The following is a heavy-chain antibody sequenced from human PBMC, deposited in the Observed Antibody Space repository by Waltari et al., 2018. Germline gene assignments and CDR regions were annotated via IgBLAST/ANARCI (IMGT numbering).Heavy chain of an antibody. D-gene: IGHD6-13*01. CDR2: IYYSGST. Sequence: QVQLQESGPGLVKPSETLSLTCTVSGGSISSYYWSWIRQPPGKGLEWIGYIYYSGSTNYVPSLKSRVTISVDTSKNQFSLKLSSVTAADTAVYYCARFPFEYSSSPGWFDPWGQGTLVTVSS. J-gene: IGHJ5*02. V-gene: IGHV4-59*01. CDR3: ARFPFEYSSSPGWFDP. CDR1: GGSISSYY.